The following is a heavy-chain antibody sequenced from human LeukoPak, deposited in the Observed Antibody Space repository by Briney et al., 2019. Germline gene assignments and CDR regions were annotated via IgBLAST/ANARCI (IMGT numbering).Heavy chain of an antibody. CDR1: GFTFSSYS. D-gene: IGHD2-15*01. CDR3: ASCSGGSCYSGRIDY. CDR2: ISSSSSYI. J-gene: IGHJ4*02. V-gene: IGHV3-21*01. Sequence: GGSLRLSCAASGFTFSSYSMNWVRQAPGKGLEWVSSISSSSSYIYYADSVKGRFTISRDNAKNSLYLQMNSLRAEVTAVYYCASCSGGSCYSGRIDYWGQGTLVTVSS.